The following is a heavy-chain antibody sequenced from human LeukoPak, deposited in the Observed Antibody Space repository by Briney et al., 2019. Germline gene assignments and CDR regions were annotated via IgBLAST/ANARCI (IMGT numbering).Heavy chain of an antibody. CDR2: ISGSGGST. CDR1: GFTFSSYA. CDR3: AKDPYLPGGYSYGHGYFDY. J-gene: IGHJ4*02. D-gene: IGHD5-18*01. V-gene: IGHV3-23*01. Sequence: GALRLSCAASGFTFSSYAMSWVRQAPGKGLEWVSAISGSGGSTYYADSVKGRFTISRDNSKNTLYLQMNSLRAEDTAVYYCAKDPYLPGGYSYGHGYFDYWGQGTLVTVSS.